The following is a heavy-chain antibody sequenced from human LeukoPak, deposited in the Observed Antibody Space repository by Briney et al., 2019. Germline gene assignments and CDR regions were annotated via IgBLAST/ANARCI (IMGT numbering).Heavy chain of an antibody. V-gene: IGHV3-74*01. D-gene: IGHD6-13*01. CDR1: GFTFKLYW. Sequence: GGSLRLSCAASGFTFKLYWMHWVRQAPGKGLVWVSRINTDGSSAAYADSVKGRFTISRDNAKNTLYLQMSGLRAEDTAVYYCARDRAATDLDYWGQGTLVTVSS. CDR2: INTDGSSA. J-gene: IGHJ4*02. CDR3: ARDRAATDLDY.